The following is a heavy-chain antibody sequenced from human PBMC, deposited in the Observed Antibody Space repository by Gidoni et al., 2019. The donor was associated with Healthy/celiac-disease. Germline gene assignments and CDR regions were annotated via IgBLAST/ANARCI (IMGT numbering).Heavy chain of an antibody. CDR2: ISSSGSTI. D-gene: IGHD3-22*01. V-gene: IGHV3-48*03. J-gene: IGHJ4*02. CDR1: AFTFSGYE. Sequence: EVQLVESGGGLVQPGGSLGLSCAASAFTFSGYEMNWVRQAPGKGLEWVSYISSSGSTIYYADSVKGRFTISRDNAKNSLYLQMNSLRAEDTAVYYCARDGNYYDSSGYYDYWGQGTLVTVSS. CDR3: ARDGNYYDSSGYYDY.